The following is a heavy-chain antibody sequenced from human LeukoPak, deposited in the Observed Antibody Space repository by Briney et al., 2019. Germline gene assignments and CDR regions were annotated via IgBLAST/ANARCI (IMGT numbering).Heavy chain of an antibody. CDR3: ARDGTEGGYYYDSSGYYHDY. CDR2: ISYDGSNK. J-gene: IGHJ4*02. D-gene: IGHD3-22*01. Sequence: SCKASGYTFTGYYMHWVRQAPGKGLEWVAVISYDGSNKYYADSVKGRFTISRDNSKNTLYLQMNSLRAEDTAVYYCARDGTEGGYYYDSSGYYHDYWGQGTLVTVSS. V-gene: IGHV3-30*04. CDR1: GYTFTGYY.